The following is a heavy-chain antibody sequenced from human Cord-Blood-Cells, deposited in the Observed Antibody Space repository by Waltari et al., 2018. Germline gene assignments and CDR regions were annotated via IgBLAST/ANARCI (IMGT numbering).Heavy chain of an antibody. Sequence: QVQLQQWGAGLLKPSETLSLTCAVYGGSFSGYYWSWIRQPPGKGREWSGEINHSRSNNYTPSLKIRVTITVDTSKNQFSLKLSSVTAADTAVYYCARGRGIAAAADLGQGTLVTVSS. CDR3: ARGRGIAAAAD. D-gene: IGHD6-13*01. J-gene: IGHJ4*02. V-gene: IGHV4-34*01. CDR2: INHSRSN. CDR1: GGSFSGYY.